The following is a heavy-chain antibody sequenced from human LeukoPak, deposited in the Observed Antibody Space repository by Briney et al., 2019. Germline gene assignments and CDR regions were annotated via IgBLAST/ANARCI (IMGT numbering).Heavy chain of an antibody. Sequence: SETLSLTCTVSGGSVSTGSYYWSWIRQPPGKGLEWIGYIYYSGSTNYNPSLKSRVTISVDTSKNQFSLKLSSVTAVDTAVYYCARHEGLRLGELSSWGQGTLVTVSS. CDR3: ARHEGLRLGELSS. CDR2: IYYSGST. J-gene: IGHJ4*01. V-gene: IGHV4-61*01. CDR1: GGSVSTGSYY. D-gene: IGHD3-16*02.